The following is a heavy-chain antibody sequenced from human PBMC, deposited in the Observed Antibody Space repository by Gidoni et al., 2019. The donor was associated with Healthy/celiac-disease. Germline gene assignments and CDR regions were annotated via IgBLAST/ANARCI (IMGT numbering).Heavy chain of an antibody. D-gene: IGHD3-22*01. CDR2: IFSNDEK. J-gene: IGHJ4*02. CDR3: ARTYYDSSGYFNLDY. V-gene: IGHV2-26*01. CDR1: GFSLSNARMG. Sequence: QVTLKESGPVLVKPTETLTLTCTVSGFSLSNARMGVRWIRQPPGKALEWLAHIFSNDEKSYSTSLKSRLTISKDTSKSQVVLTMTNMDPVDTATYYCARTYYDSSGYFNLDYWGQGTLVTVSS.